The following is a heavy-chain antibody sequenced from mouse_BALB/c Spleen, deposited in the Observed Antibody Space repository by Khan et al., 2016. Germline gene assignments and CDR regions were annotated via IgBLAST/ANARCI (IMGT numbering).Heavy chain of an antibody. D-gene: IGHD2-4*01. J-gene: IGHJ3*01. CDR2: IWAGGST. CDR1: GFSLTNSG. V-gene: IGHV2-9*02. Sequence: QMQLEESGPGLVAPSQSLSITCTVSGFSLTNSGVHWVRQPPGKGLDWLGVIWAGGSTDYNSALMSRLSITKDNSQNQVFLKMNSLQTDDTAMYYCARDDQDYDAWFASWGQGTLVT. CDR3: ARDDQDYDAWFAS.